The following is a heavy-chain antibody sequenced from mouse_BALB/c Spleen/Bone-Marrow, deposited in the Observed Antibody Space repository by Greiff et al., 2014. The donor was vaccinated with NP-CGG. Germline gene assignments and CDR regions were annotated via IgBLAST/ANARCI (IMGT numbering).Heavy chain of an antibody. D-gene: IGHD1-1*01. CDR3: ARWDTTAMDY. Sequence: QVQLQQPGAELLKPGASVKISCKAPGYTFSSYWIEWVKQRPGHGLEWIGEILPGRGSTNYNEKFKGKATFTSDTSSNTAYMQLSSLTSEDSAVYYCARWDTTAMDYWGQGTSVTVSS. CDR2: ILPGRGST. CDR1: GYTFSSYW. J-gene: IGHJ4*01. V-gene: IGHV1-9*01.